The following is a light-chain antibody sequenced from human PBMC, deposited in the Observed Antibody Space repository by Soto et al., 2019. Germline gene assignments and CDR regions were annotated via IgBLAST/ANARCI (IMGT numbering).Light chain of an antibody. J-gene: IGLJ2*01. CDR1: SSDIGGFNY. Sequence: QSALTQPASVSGSPGQSITISCNGTSSDIGGFNYVSWYQHHPGKAPKLMIHNVSSRPSGVSDRFSGSKSGYTASLTISGLQAEDEADYYCSSYTTTRTVVFGGGTQLTVL. CDR2: NVS. V-gene: IGLV2-14*03. CDR3: SSYTTTRTVV.